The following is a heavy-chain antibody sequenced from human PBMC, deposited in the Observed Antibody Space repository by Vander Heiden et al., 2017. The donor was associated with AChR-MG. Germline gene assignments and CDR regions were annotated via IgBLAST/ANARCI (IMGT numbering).Heavy chain of an antibody. V-gene: IGHV1-46*01. CDR1: GYTFTSYY. Sequence: QVQLVQSGAEVKKPGASVKVSCKASGYTFTSYYMHWVRQAPGQGLEWTGIIDPSGGSTSYAQKFQGRVTMTRDTSTSTVYMELSSLRSEDTAVYYCARAMIVVVTPQDSNWFDPWGQGTLVTVSS. D-gene: IGHD3-22*01. J-gene: IGHJ5*02. CDR3: ARAMIVVVTPQDSNWFDP. CDR2: IDPSGGST.